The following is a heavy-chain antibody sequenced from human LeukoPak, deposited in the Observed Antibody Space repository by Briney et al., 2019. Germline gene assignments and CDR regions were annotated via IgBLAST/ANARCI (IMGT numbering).Heavy chain of an antibody. D-gene: IGHD6-19*01. V-gene: IGHV4-39*07. CDR1: GGSISSSSYY. J-gene: IGHJ4*02. Sequence: SETLSLTCTVSGGSISSSSYYWGWIRQPPGKGLEWIGSIYYSGSTYYNPSLKSRVTISVDTSKNQFSLKLSSVTAADTAVYYCAMAAGRDLNLNYWGQGTLVTVSS. CDR2: IYYSGST. CDR3: AMAAGRDLNLNY.